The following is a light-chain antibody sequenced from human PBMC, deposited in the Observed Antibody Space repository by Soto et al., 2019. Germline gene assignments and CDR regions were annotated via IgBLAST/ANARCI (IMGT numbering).Light chain of an antibody. CDR1: QSIISYY. V-gene: IGKV3-20*01. CDR2: GAS. Sequence: ETVLTQSPGTLSLSPGERATLSCRASQSIISYYLAWYQQKLGQAPRLLIYGASNRATGIPDRFSGSGSGTDFTLTISRLEPEDFAVYYCQQYGTSPTFDQGTRVDVK. CDR3: QQYGTSPT. J-gene: IGKJ1*01.